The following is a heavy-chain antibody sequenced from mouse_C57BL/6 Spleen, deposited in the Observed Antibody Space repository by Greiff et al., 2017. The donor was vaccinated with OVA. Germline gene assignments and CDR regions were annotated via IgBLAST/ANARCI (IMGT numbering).Heavy chain of an antibody. D-gene: IGHD1-2*01. CDR1: GFSLTSYG. CDR3: ASAHWGYFDV. V-gene: IGHV2-2*01. CDR2: IWSGGST. Sequence: QVQLKQSGPGLVQPSQSLSITCTVSGFSLTSYGVHWVRQSPGKGLEWLGVIWSGGSTDYNAAFISRLSISKDNSKSQVFFKMNSLQADDTAIYYCASAHWGYFDVWGTGTTVTVSS. J-gene: IGHJ1*03.